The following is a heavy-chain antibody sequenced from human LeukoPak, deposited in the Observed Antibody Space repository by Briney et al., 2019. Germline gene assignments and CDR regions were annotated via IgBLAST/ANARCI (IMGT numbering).Heavy chain of an antibody. V-gene: IGHV5-51*01. J-gene: IGHJ6*02. Sequence: WESLKISCKGSGYSFTSYWIGWVRQMPGKGLEWMGIIYPGDSDTRYSPSFQGQVTISADKSISTAYLQWSSLKASDTAMYYCAGVGVAVAAQGYYYGMDVWGQGTTVTVSS. D-gene: IGHD6-19*01. CDR3: AGVGVAVAAQGYYYGMDV. CDR2: IYPGDSDT. CDR1: GYSFTSYW.